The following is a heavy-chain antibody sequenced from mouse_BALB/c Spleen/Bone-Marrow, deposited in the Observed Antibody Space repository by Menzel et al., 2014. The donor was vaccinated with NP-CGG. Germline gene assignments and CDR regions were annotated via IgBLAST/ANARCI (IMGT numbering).Heavy chain of an antibody. Sequence: QVQLQQPGAELVRPGASVKLSCKASGYTFTSYWINWVKQRPGQGLEWIGNIYPSDSYTNYNQKFKDKATLTVDKSPSTAYMQLSSPTSKDSAVYYCTRRDYAMDYWGQGTSVTVSS. CDR2: IYPSDSYT. CDR1: GYTFTSYW. CDR3: TRRDYAMDY. V-gene: IGHV1-69*02. J-gene: IGHJ4*01.